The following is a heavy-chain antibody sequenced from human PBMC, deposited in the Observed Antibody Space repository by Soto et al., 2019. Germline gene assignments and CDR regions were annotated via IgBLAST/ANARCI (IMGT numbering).Heavy chain of an antibody. D-gene: IGHD3-3*01. J-gene: IGHJ6*02. Sequence: QVQLVESGGGVVQPGRSLRLSCAASGFTFSSYAMHWVRQAPGKGLEWVAVISYDGNNKYYADSVKGRFTISRDNSKNTLYLQMNSLRTEDTAVYYCARALLRFLEWLLPQQDGMDVWGQGTTVTVSS. CDR1: GFTFSSYA. CDR3: ARALLRFLEWLLPQQDGMDV. V-gene: IGHV3-30-3*01. CDR2: ISYDGNNK.